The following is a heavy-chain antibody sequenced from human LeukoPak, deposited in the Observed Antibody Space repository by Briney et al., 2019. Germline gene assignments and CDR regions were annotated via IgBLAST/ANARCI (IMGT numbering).Heavy chain of an antibody. CDR3: ARDSVRSSSWYRYYYYYYMDV. Sequence: SETLSLTCTVSGGSISSGSYYWSWIRQPAGKGLEWIGRIYTSGSTNYNPSLKSRVTMSVDTSKNQFSLKLSSVTAADTAVYYCARDSVRSSSWYRYYYYYYMDVWGKGTTVTISS. J-gene: IGHJ6*03. D-gene: IGHD6-13*01. CDR1: GGSISSGSYY. CDR2: IYTSGST. V-gene: IGHV4-61*02.